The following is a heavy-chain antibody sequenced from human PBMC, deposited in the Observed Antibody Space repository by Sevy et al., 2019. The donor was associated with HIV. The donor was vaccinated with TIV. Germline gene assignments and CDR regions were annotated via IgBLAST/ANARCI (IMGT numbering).Heavy chain of an antibody. J-gene: IGHJ4*02. D-gene: IGHD6-13*01. Sequence: GESLKISCVASGFSLNNYWMNWVRQAPGKGLEWVANINQDGSVKYDVESVRGRFTISRDNARNLVFLQMSSLRVDDSALYYCVRAIAKDGSFWGQGTLVTVSS. CDR2: INQDGSVK. CDR3: VRAIAKDGSF. V-gene: IGHV3-7*01. CDR1: GFSLNNYW.